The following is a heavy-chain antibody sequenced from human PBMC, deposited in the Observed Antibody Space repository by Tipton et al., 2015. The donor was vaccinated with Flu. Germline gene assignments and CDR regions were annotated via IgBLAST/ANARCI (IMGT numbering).Heavy chain of an antibody. Sequence: TLSLTCAVSGYSISSGYYWGWIRQPPGKGLEWIGSIYHSGSTYHNPSLKSRVTISVDTSKNQFSLKLSSVTAADTAVYYCARDIGTTTPEWFDPWGQGTLVTVSS. V-gene: IGHV4-38-2*02. CDR1: GYSISSGYY. CDR3: ARDIGTTTPEWFDP. D-gene: IGHD1-7*01. CDR2: IYHSGST. J-gene: IGHJ5*02.